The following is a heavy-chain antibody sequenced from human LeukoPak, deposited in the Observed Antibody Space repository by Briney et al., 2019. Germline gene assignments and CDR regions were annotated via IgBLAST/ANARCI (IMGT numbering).Heavy chain of an antibody. D-gene: IGHD3-3*01. CDR3: ARSGVPYDFWSGYHCYFDY. Sequence: GASVKVSCKASGYTFTSYGISWVRQAPGQGLEWMGWISAYNGNTNYAQKLQGRVTMTTDTSTSTAYMELRSLRSDDTAVYYCARSGVPYDFWSGYHCYFDYWGQGTLVTVSS. CDR1: GYTFTSYG. V-gene: IGHV1-18*01. J-gene: IGHJ4*02. CDR2: ISAYNGNT.